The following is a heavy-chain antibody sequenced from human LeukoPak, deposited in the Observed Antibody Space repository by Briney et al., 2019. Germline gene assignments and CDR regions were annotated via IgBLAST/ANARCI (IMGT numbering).Heavy chain of an antibody. CDR3: ARGGDFDY. Sequence: SETLSLTCTVSGGPISSGDYFWSWIRQPPGKGLEWIGYIYYSGNTYYNPSLKSRVTISVDTSQNQFSLKLSSVTAADTAVYYCARGGDFDYWGQGTLVTVSS. CDR2: IYYSGNT. J-gene: IGHJ4*02. D-gene: IGHD2-15*01. CDR1: GGPISSGDYF. V-gene: IGHV4-30-4*01.